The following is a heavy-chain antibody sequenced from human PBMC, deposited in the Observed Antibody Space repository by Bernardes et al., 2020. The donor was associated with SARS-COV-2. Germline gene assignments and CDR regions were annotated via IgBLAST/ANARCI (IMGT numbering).Heavy chain of an antibody. CDR3: ARVQVGATLGVVFDWFDP. V-gene: IGHV2-70*01. CDR2: IDWDDDK. J-gene: IGHJ5*02. Sequence: SGPTLVKPTQTLTLTCTFSGFSLSTSGMCVSWIRQPPGKALEWLALIDWDDDKYYSTSLKTRLTISKDTSKNQVVLTMTNMDPVDTATYYCARVQVGATLGVVFDWFDPWGQGTLVTVSS. CDR1: GFSLSTSGMC. D-gene: IGHD1-26*01.